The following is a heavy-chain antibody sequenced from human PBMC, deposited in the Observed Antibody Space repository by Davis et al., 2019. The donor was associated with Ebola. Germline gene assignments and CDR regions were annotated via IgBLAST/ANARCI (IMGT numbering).Heavy chain of an antibody. J-gene: IGHJ4*02. CDR3: ARGSIFGVVINPGAFDY. CDR1: GGSFSGYY. Sequence: MPGGSLRLSCAVYGGSFSGYYWGWIRQPPGKGLEWIGEISHSGSTNYNPSLKSRVTISVDTSKNQFSLKLRSVTAADTAVYYCARGSIFGVVINPGAFDYWGRGTLVTVSS. D-gene: IGHD3-3*01. V-gene: IGHV4-34*01. CDR2: ISHSGST.